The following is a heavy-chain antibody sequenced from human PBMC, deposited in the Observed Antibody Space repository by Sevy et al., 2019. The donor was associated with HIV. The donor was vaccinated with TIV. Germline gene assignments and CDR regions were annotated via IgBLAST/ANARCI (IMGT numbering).Heavy chain of an antibody. CDR2: IIAIFGTA. CDR1: GGTFSSYA. Sequence: ASVKVSCKASGGTFSSYAISWVRQAPGQGLEWMGGIIAIFGTANYSQKFQGRVTITADESTSTTYMELSSLRSEDTAVYFCARGITSMFGGGYYFDYWGQGTLVTVSS. CDR3: ARGITSMFGGGYYFDY. D-gene: IGHD5-18*01. V-gene: IGHV1-69*13. J-gene: IGHJ4*02.